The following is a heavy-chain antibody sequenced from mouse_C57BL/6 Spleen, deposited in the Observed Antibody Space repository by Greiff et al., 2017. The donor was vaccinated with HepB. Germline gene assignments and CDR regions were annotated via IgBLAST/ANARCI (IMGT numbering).Heavy chain of an antibody. Sequence: DVMLVESGGGLVKPGGSLKLSCAASGFTFSSYAMSWVRQTPEKRLEWVATISDGGSYTYYPDNVKGRFTISRDNAKNNLYLQMSHLKSEDTAMYYCARDRYYSNYQYYFDYWGQGTTLTVSS. CDR3: ARDRYYSNYQYYFDY. CDR2: ISDGGSYT. J-gene: IGHJ2*01. D-gene: IGHD2-5*01. CDR1: GFTFSSYA. V-gene: IGHV5-4*01.